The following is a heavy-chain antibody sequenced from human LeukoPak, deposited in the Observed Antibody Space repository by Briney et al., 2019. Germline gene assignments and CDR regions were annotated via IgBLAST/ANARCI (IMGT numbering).Heavy chain of an antibody. V-gene: IGHV1-46*01. J-gene: IGHJ6*02. CDR1: GYTFTCYY. D-gene: IGHD6-13*01. CDR3: AREARELIAAAGPVPKYYYYGMDV. CDR2: INPSGGST. Sequence: GASVKVSCTASGYTFTCYYMHWVRQAPGQGLEWMGIINPSGGSTSYAQKFQGRVTMTRDTSTSTVYMELSSLRSEDTAVYYCAREARELIAAAGPVPKYYYYGMDVWGQGTTVTVSS.